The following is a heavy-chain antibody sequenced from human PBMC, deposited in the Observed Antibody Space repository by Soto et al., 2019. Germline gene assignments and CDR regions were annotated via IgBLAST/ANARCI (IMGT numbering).Heavy chain of an antibody. CDR2: TIPLFGTT. J-gene: IGHJ3*01. V-gene: IGHV1-69*01. Sequence: QVQLVQSGVEVKKPGSSVRVSCKASGDTFKNSVISWVRQAPGQGLEWMGGTIPLFGTTDYAQKCQGRLTITTDESTATAYLEVSRLTSEAKDVCCGVAERAVGTFSVAWCQGTTVMVSS. D-gene: IGHD1-1*01. CDR3: VAERAVGTFSVA. CDR1: GDTFKNSV.